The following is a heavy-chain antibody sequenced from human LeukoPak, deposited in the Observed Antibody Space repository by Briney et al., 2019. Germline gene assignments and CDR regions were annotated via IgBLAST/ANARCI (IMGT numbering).Heavy chain of an antibody. CDR2: INHSGST. Sequence: SETLSLTCAVYGGSFSGYYWSWIRQPPGKGLEWIGEINHSGSTNYNPSLKSRVTISVDTSKNQFSLKLSSVTAADTAVYYRARHEAEWELLLDYWGQGTLVTVSP. CDR3: ARHEAEWELLLDY. CDR1: GGSFSGYY. J-gene: IGHJ4*02. D-gene: IGHD1-26*01. V-gene: IGHV4-34*01.